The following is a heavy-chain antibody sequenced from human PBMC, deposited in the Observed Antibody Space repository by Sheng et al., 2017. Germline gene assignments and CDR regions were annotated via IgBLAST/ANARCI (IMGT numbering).Heavy chain of an antibody. CDR1: GFTFSSYG. J-gene: IGHJ3*02. CDR3: ARDFQPTTMVRGVITFAFDI. D-gene: IGHD3-10*01. V-gene: IGHV3-33*01. CDR2: IWYDGSNK. Sequence: QVQLVESGGGVVQPGRSLRLSCAASGFTFSSYGMHWVRQAPGKGLEWVAVIWYDGSNKYYADSVKGRFTISRDNSKNTLYLQMNSLRAEDTAVYYCARDFQPTTMVRGVITFAFDIWGQGTMVTVSS.